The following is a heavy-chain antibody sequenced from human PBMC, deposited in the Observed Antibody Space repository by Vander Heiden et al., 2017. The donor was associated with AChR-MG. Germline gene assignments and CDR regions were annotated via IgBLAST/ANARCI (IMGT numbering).Heavy chain of an antibody. CDR2: IYSGGRT. Sequence: EVQLVESGGGLIQPGGSLRLSCAASGFTVSSNYMNWVRQAPGKGLEWVSVIYSGGRTYSADSVKGRFTISRDNSKNTLYLNMNSLRAEDTAVYYGARMLRDAFDIWGQGTMVTVSS. CDR3: ARMLRDAFDI. CDR1: GFTVSSNY. V-gene: IGHV3-53*01. D-gene: IGHD2-8*01. J-gene: IGHJ3*02.